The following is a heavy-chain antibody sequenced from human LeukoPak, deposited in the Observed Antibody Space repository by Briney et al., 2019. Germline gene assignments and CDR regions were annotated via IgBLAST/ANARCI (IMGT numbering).Heavy chain of an antibody. J-gene: IGHJ3*02. CDR3: TRVPIRTVTLVIVVRGQDVFDI. CDR1: GFTSGDYA. Sequence: PGGSLRLSCTASGFTSGDYAMSWFRQAPGKGLEWVGFIRSKAYGGTAEYAASVKGRFTISRDDSKSIAYLQMNSLKTEDTAVCYCTRVPIRTVTLVIVVRGQDVFDIWGQGTMVTVSS. V-gene: IGHV3-49*03. CDR2: IRSKAYGGTA. D-gene: IGHD3-22*01.